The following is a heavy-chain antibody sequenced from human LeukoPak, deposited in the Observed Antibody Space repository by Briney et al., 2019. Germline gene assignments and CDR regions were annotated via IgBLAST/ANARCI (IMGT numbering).Heavy chain of an antibody. D-gene: IGHD1-14*01. CDR3: ARWTAAPAGGYFDY. Sequence: PGGSLRLSCAASGFTFSDYYMSWIRQAPGKGLEWVSYISSSGSTIYYADSVKGRFTISRDNAKNSLYLQMNSLRAEDTAVYHRARWTAAPAGGYFDYWGQGTLVTVSS. J-gene: IGHJ4*02. V-gene: IGHV3-11*01. CDR2: ISSSGSTI. CDR1: GFTFSDYY.